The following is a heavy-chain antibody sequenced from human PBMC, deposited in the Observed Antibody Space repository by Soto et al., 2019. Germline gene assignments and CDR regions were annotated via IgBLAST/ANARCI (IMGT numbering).Heavy chain of an antibody. J-gene: IGHJ6*02. Sequence: SETLSLTCAVSGGSISSSNWWSWVRQPPGKGLEWIGEIYHSGSTNYNPSLKSRVTISVDKSKNQFSLKLSSVTAADTAVYYCASSGYYYDSRGMDVWGQGTTVTVSS. CDR1: GGSISSSNW. V-gene: IGHV4-4*02. D-gene: IGHD3-22*01. CDR3: ASSGYYYDSRGMDV. CDR2: IYHSGST.